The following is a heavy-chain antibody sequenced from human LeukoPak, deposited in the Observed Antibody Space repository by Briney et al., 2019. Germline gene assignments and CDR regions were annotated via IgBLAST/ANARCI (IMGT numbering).Heavy chain of an antibody. J-gene: IGHJ3*02. CDR1: GGTFSSYA. CDR3: ARAGIGYCSGGSCYTAFDI. CDR2: IIPIFGTA. D-gene: IGHD2-15*01. V-gene: IGHV1-69*13. Sequence: GASVKVSCKASGGTFSSYAISWVRQGPGQGLEWMGGIIPIFGTANYAQKFRGRVTITADESTSTAYMELSSLRSEDTAVYYCARAGIGYCSGGSCYTAFDIWGQGTMVTVSS.